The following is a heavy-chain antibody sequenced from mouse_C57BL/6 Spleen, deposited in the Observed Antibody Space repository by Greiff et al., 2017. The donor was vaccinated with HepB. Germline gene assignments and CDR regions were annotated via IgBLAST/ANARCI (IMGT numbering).Heavy chain of an antibody. J-gene: IGHJ4*01. V-gene: IGHV2-6*03. Sequence: QVQLKESGPGLVAPSQSLSITCTVSGFSLTSYGVHWVRQPPGKGLEWLVVIWSDGSTTYNSALKSRLSISKDNSKSQVFLKMNSLQTDDTAMYYWARSTVVGRYAMDYWGQGTSVTVAS. CDR3: ARSTVVGRYAMDY. CDR1: GFSLTSYG. CDR2: IWSDGST. D-gene: IGHD1-1*01.